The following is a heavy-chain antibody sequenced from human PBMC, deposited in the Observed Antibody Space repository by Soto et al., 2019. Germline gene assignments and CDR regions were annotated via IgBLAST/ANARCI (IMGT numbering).Heavy chain of an antibody. CDR3: ARERSGYHYFDY. CDR2: IWYYGSNK. D-gene: IGHD3-3*01. V-gene: IGHV3-33*01. CDR1: GFTFISYG. J-gene: IGHJ4*02. Sequence: GGSLSLSCAASGFTFISYGMHWIRQAPGKGLEWVAVIWYYGSNKYYADSVKGRFTISRDNSKNTLYLQMNSLRAEDTAVYYCARERSGYHYFDYWGQGTLVTVSS.